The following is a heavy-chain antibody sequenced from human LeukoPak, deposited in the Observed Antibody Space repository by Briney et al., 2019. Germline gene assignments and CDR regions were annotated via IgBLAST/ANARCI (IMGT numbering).Heavy chain of an antibody. Sequence: VASVKVSCKASGYTFANYGISWVRQAPGQGLEWMGWISAYNGSTEYAQKFQGRVTMTRDTSTSTAYMELRSLRSDDTAVYYCARDQRDGSGRSRSNYYFDYWGQGTLVTVSS. CDR2: ISAYNGST. V-gene: IGHV1-18*01. CDR3: ARDQRDGSGRSRSNYYFDY. J-gene: IGHJ4*02. D-gene: IGHD1-26*01. CDR1: GYTFANYG.